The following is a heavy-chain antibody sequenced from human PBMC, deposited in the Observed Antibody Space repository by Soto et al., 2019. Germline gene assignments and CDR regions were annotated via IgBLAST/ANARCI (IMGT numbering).Heavy chain of an antibody. CDR3: ARARDDFWSGYYIYYYYGMDV. CDR2: IIDSGIT. D-gene: IGHD3-3*01. V-gene: IGHV4-34*12. Sequence: PGGTLALPWDPYGGSFSGYYWSWIRQPPGRGLEWTGEIIDSGITNNNPSPKSRVTTSLDTSKHQFSLKLSSVNAADTAVYYCARARDDFWSGYYIYYYYGMDVWGQGTTLP. CDR1: GGSFSGYY. J-gene: IGHJ6*02.